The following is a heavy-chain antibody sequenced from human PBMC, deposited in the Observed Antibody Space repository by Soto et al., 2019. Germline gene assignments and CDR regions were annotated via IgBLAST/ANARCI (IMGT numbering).Heavy chain of an antibody. CDR3: ARSIAARRTVDD. CDR2: VNHNSGGT. V-gene: IGHV1-2*02. D-gene: IGHD6-6*01. Sequence: SVKVSCKASGYTFTAYYMHWVRQAPGQGLEWMGWVNHNSGGTNYAQKFRGRVTMTRDTSITTAYMELSRLRSDDTAVYYCARSIAARRTVDDWAQGTLVPVSS. J-gene: IGHJ4*01. CDR1: GYTFTAYY.